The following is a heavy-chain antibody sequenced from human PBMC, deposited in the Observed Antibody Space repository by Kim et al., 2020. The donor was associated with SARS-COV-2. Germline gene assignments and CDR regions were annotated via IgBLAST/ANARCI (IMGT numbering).Heavy chain of an antibody. D-gene: IGHD3-9*01. CDR2: ISSNGGNT. J-gene: IGHJ3*02. Sequence: GGSLRLSCSASGFTFSSYAMHWVRQAPGKGLEYVSAISSNGGNTYYADSVKGRFTISRDDSKNTLYLQMSSLRAEDTAVYYCVKGSAILTGYRGAVYPRFDIWGQGTMVTVSS. CDR3: VKGSAILTGYRGAVYPRFDI. V-gene: IGHV3-64D*09. CDR1: GFTFSSYA.